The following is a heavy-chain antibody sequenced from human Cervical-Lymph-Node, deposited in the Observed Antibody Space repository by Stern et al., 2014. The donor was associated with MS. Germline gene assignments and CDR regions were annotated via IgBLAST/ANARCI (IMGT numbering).Heavy chain of an antibody. CDR1: GGSISSSNW. Sequence: QLQLQESGPGLVKPSGTLSLTCAASGGSISSSNWRSWVRQPPGKGLEGIGEIYHSGSTNYNPSFQSRVTISEDKYKKQLSLKLSFGTAADTAVYYCATVSGYYYPYYFDYWGQGTLVTVSS. D-gene: IGHD3-22*01. V-gene: IGHV4-4*02. J-gene: IGHJ4*02. CDR2: IYHSGST. CDR3: ATVSGYYYPYYFDY.